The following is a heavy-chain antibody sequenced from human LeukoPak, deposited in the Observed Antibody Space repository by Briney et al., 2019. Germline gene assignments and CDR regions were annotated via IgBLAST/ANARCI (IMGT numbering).Heavy chain of an antibody. D-gene: IGHD6-19*01. CDR1: GFTFDDYA. J-gene: IGHJ4*02. CDR2: ISWNSGSI. CDR3: AKDKGRGWYTYFDY. Sequence: AGGSLRLSCAASGFTFDDYAMHWVRQAPGKGLEWVSGISWNSGSIGYADSVKGRFTISRDNAKNSLYLQMNSLRAEDTALYYCAKDKGRGWYTYFDYWGQGTLVIVSS. V-gene: IGHV3-9*01.